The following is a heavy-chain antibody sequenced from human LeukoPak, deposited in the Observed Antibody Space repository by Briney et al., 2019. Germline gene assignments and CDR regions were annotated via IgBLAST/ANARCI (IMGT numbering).Heavy chain of an antibody. V-gene: IGHV3-33*06. CDR2: IWYDGSNK. Sequence: GGSLRLSCAASGFTFSSYGMHWVRQAPGKGLEWVAVIWYDGSNKYYADSVKGRFTISRDNSKNTLYLQMNSLRAEDTAVYYCAKDMSACYYDSSGSDYWGQGTLVTVSS. D-gene: IGHD3-22*01. J-gene: IGHJ4*02. CDR3: AKDMSACYYDSSGSDY. CDR1: GFTFSSYG.